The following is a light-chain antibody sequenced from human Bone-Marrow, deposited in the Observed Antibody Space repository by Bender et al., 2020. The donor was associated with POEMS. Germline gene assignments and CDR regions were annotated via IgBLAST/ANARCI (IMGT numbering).Light chain of an antibody. CDR1: TLGDKY. Sequence: SYELTQPPSVSVSPGQTTSIPCSGNTLGDKYASWYQQKPGQSPLLVIYEDVKRPSGIPERFSGSNSGNTATLTITGTQAMDEADYYCQTWDNSAAHVVFGGGTKLTVL. CDR2: EDV. V-gene: IGLV3-1*01. J-gene: IGLJ2*01. CDR3: QTWDNSAAHVV.